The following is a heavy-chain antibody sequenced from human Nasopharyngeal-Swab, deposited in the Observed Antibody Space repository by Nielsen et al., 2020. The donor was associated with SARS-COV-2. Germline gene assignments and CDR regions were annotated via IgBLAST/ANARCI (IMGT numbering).Heavy chain of an antibody. CDR1: GFTFCASS. CDR3: ATGNYAGQDY. V-gene: IGHV3-30*02. D-gene: IGHD1-7*01. CDR2: TRSDETKK. Sequence: GGSLRLSCLASGFTFCASSMHWVRQAPGKGLEWVAFTRSDETKKYYADSVRGRFTISRDTSRDTLYLQMNSLRPEDTAIYYCATGNYAGQDYWGRGTLVTVSS. J-gene: IGHJ4*02.